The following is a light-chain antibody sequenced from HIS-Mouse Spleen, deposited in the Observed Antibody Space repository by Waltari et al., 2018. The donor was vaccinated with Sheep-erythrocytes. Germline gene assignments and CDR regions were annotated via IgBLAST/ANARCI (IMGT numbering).Light chain of an antibody. CDR2: LGS. CDR1: QSLLHSNGYNY. Sequence: DIVMTQSPLSLPVTPGEPASISCRSSQSLLHSNGYNYLVWYRQKPGQSPQLLIYLGSNRASGVPDRFSGSGSGTDFTLKISRVEAEDVGVYYCMQALQTPWTFGQGTKVEIK. J-gene: IGKJ1*01. CDR3: MQALQTPWT. V-gene: IGKV2-28*01.